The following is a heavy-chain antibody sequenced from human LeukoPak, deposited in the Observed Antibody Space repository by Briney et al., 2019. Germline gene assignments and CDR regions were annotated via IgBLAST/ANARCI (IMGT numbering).Heavy chain of an antibody. CDR3: ARAASYCSGGSCYSGEKYYFDY. CDR1: GGSFIGYY. D-gene: IGHD2-15*01. V-gene: IGHV4-34*01. Sequence: SETLSLTCAVYGGSFIGYYWSSIRHPPGKGLEWIGEINHSGSTTYNPSPKSRVTISVDTSKNQFYLKLSSVTAADTAVYYCARAASYCSGGSCYSGEKYYFDYWGQGTLVTVSS. J-gene: IGHJ4*02. CDR2: INHSGST.